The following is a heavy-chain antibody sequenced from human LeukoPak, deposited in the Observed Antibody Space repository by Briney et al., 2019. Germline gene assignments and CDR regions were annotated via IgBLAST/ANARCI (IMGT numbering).Heavy chain of an antibody. V-gene: IGHV3-21*01. Sequence: GGSLRLSCAASGFTSSSYSMNWVRQAPGKGLEWVSSISSSSSYIYYADSVKGRFTISRDNAKNSLYLQMNSLRAEDTAVYYCARVRGGEDGMDVWGQGTTVTVSS. D-gene: IGHD4-17*01. J-gene: IGHJ6*02. CDR1: GFTSSSYS. CDR3: ARVRGGEDGMDV. CDR2: ISSSSSYI.